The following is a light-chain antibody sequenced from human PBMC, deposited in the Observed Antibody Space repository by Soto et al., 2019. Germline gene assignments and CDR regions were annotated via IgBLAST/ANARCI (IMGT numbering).Light chain of an antibody. Sequence: IVLTQSPATLSLSPGERATVSCRASESVSKYLAWYQHKPGQAPRLLIYDTSSRAVGIPARFTGSGSGTDFTLTIRSLEPEDFAVYFCQQRGDWPVTFGPGTKVDV. J-gene: IGKJ3*01. CDR3: QQRGDWPVT. V-gene: IGKV3-11*01. CDR2: DTS. CDR1: ESVSKY.